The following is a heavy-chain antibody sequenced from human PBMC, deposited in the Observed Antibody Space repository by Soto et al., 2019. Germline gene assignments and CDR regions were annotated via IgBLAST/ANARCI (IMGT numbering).Heavy chain of an antibody. CDR3: ARLYYLDASVYRPLDF. V-gene: IGHV6-1*01. D-gene: IGHD3-22*01. J-gene: IGHJ4*02. CDR1: GDSVSSNSAA. Sequence: SQTLSLTCAISGDSVSSNSAAWNWIRQSPSRGLEWLGRTYYRSKWYNDYAVSVKSRITINPDTSKNQFSLQLNSVTPEDTAVYYCARLYYLDASVYRPLDFWGQGILVTVSS. CDR2: TYYRSKWYN.